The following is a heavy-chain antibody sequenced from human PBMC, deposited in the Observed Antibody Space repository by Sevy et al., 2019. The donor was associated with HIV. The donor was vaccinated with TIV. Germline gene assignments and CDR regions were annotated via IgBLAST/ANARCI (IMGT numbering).Heavy chain of an antibody. Sequence: ASVKVSCKASGYPFTSSAVQWVRQARGQRLECIGWIVLGSGNTNYAQEFKERVTITRDMSTSTAYMELSSLRSEDTAVYYCAATNYFGSGRGGGENYFDYWGQGTLVTVSS. D-gene: IGHD3-10*01. J-gene: IGHJ4*02. V-gene: IGHV1-58*01. CDR3: AATNYFGSGRGGGENYFDY. CDR1: GYPFTSSA. CDR2: IVLGSGNT.